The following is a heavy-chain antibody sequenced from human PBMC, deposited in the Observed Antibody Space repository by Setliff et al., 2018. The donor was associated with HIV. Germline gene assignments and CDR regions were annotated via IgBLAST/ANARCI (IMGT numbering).Heavy chain of an antibody. Sequence: SETLSLTCTVSGGSISSSNYYWGWIRQPPAKGLEWIGSIYYTGSTYYSLSLNSRVTISVDTSKNQFSLKLSSVTAADTAVYYYARGGYIAARFYYFDYWGQGLLVTVSS. CDR1: GGSISSSNYY. CDR3: ARGGYIAARFYYFDY. V-gene: IGHV4-39*07. J-gene: IGHJ4*02. CDR2: IYYTGST. D-gene: IGHD6-6*01.